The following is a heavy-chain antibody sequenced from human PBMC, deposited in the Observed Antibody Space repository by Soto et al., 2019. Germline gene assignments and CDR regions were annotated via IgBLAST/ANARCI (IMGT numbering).Heavy chain of an antibody. CDR3: AMGCTTGVCYADYYGMDV. CDR2: INPSGST. Sequence: SETLSLTCAVYGGSFSGYYWSCIRQPPWKGLEWIGEINPSGSTNYNPSLKSRVTISVDTSKNHFSLKLSSVTAADTAVYYCAMGCTTGVCYADYYGMDVWGQGTTVTVSS. J-gene: IGHJ6*02. V-gene: IGHV4-34*01. D-gene: IGHD2-8*01. CDR1: GGSFSGYY.